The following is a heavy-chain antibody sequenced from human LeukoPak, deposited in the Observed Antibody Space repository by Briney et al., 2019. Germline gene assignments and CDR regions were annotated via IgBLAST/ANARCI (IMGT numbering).Heavy chain of an antibody. CDR3: ARERGRYYDSSSY. J-gene: IGHJ4*02. CDR1: GGSFSGYY. CDR2: INHSGST. D-gene: IGHD3-22*01. Sequence: SETLSLTCAVYGGSFSGYYWSWIRQPPGKGLEWIGEINHSGSTNYNPSLKSRVTISVDTSKNQFSLKLSSVTAADTAVYYCARERGRYYDSSSYWGQGTLVTVSS. V-gene: IGHV4-34*01.